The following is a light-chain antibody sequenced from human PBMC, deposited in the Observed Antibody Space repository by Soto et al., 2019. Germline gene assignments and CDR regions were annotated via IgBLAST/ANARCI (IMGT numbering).Light chain of an antibody. V-gene: IGKV1-5*01. Sequence: DIEMTQSPSTLSASVGDRVTITCRASQTIRRWLAWYQQRPGKAPKVLIYDASTLESGVPARFSGSGSETQFRLTISSLQPEDSATYYCQHNNSDPWTFGQGTKVEIK. CDR1: QTIRRW. J-gene: IGKJ1*01. CDR3: QHNNSDPWT. CDR2: DAS.